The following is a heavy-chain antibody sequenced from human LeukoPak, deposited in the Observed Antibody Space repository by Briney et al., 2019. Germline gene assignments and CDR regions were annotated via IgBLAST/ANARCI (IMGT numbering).Heavy chain of an antibody. Sequence: SETLSLTCTVSGGSITSSTYYWGWIRQPPGKGLEWIGSIYYSGSTYYNPSLKSRVTISVDTSKNQFSLKLSSVTAADTAVYYCASQTLIAARPKYFDYWGQGTLVTVSS. V-gene: IGHV4-39*01. CDR3: ASQTLIAARPKYFDY. CDR2: IYYSGST. J-gene: IGHJ4*02. CDR1: GGSITSSTYY. D-gene: IGHD6-6*01.